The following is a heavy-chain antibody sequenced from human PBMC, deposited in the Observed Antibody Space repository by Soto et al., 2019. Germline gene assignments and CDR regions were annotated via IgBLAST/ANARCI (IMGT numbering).Heavy chain of an antibody. Sequence: ASVKVSCKASGYTFTSYGISWVRQAPGQGLEWMGWISAYNGNTNYAQKLQGRVTMTTDTSTSTAYMELRSLRSDDAAVYYCARAVGATGDYYYYYGMDVWGQGTTVTVSS. D-gene: IGHD1-26*01. CDR2: ISAYNGNT. V-gene: IGHV1-18*04. CDR3: ARAVGATGDYYYYYGMDV. CDR1: GYTFTSYG. J-gene: IGHJ6*02.